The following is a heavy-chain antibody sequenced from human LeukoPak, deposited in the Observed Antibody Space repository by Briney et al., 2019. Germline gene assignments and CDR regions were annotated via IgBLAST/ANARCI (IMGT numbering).Heavy chain of an antibody. J-gene: IGHJ4*02. CDR3: AFSSTYYSGSGEYN. D-gene: IGHD3-3*01. CDR2: LYYSGTT. CDR1: GGSIRGTSYY. V-gene: IGHV4-39*07. Sequence: SETLSLTCTVSGGSIRGTSYYLGWIRQPPGKGLEWIGGLYYSGTTYYNPSLKSRVTVSLDTSRNQFSLKLSSVTAADTAVYYCAFSSTYYSGSGEYNWGQGTLVTVSS.